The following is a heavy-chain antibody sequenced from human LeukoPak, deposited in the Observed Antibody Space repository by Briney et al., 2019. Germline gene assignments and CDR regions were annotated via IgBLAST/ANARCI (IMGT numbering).Heavy chain of an antibody. CDR3: ARRRGWYEDYFDY. V-gene: IGHV1-18*01. CDR2: ISAYNGNT. D-gene: IGHD6-19*01. CDR1: GYTFTSHG. J-gene: IGHJ4*02. Sequence: ASVKVSCKASGYTFTSHGISWVRQAPGQGLEWMGWISAYNGNTNYAQKLQGRVTMTEDTSTDTAYMELSSLRSEDTAVYYCARRRGWYEDYFDYWGQGTLVTVSS.